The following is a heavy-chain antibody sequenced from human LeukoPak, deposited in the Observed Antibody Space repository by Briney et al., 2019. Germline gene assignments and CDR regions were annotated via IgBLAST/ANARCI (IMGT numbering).Heavy chain of an antibody. CDR3: AGTVGSAADYYGSGGFAVLDY. CDR2: ISSSSSYI. Sequence: PGGSLRLSCAASGFTFSSYTMNWVRQSPGKGLEWVSSISSSSSYIYYADSLKGRFTISRDNAKTTLFLQMNSLRAEDTAVYYCAGTVGSAADYYGSGGFAVLDYWGQGTLVTVSS. J-gene: IGHJ4*02. V-gene: IGHV3-21*01. CDR1: GFTFSSYT. D-gene: IGHD3-10*01.